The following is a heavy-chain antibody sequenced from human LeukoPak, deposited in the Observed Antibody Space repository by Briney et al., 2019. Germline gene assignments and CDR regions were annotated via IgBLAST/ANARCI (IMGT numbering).Heavy chain of an antibody. CDR3: ARGSFDYYGSGSTALDFDY. Sequence: ASVKVSCKASGYTFTSYGISWVRQATGQGLEWMGWMNPNSGNTGYAQKFQGRVTMTRNTSISTAYMELSSLRSEDTAVYYCARGSFDYYGSGSTALDFDYWGQGTLVTVSS. D-gene: IGHD3-10*01. V-gene: IGHV1-8*02. CDR1: GYTFTSYG. J-gene: IGHJ4*02. CDR2: MNPNSGNT.